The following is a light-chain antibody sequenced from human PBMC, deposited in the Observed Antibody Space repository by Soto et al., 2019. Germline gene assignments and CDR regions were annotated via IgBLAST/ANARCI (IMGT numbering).Light chain of an antibody. CDR2: GTS. J-gene: IGKJ5*01. V-gene: IGKV3-15*01. Sequence: IVMTQSPAILSVSPGERATVFCRASQSVGSDLAWYQHRPGRAPRLLIYGTSTRAPGIPPRFSGSGSGTEFTLTISGLQSEDFALYYCQQYHNWPPITFGQGTRLEIK. CDR3: QQYHNWPPIT. CDR1: QSVGSD.